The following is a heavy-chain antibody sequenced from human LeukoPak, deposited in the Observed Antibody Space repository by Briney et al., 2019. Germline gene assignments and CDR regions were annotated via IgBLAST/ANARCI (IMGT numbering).Heavy chain of an antibody. J-gene: IGHJ6*02. V-gene: IGHV1-2*02. CDR2: INPNSGGT. CDR3: ARAVVPAAHLSYYYYGMDV. CDR1: GYTFTGYY. D-gene: IGHD2-2*01. Sequence: GASVKVSCKASGYTFTGYYMHWVRQAPGQGLEWMGWINPNSGGTNYAQKFQGRVTMTRDTSIGTAYMELSRLRSDDTAVYYCARAVVPAAHLSYYYYGMDVWGQGTTVTVSS.